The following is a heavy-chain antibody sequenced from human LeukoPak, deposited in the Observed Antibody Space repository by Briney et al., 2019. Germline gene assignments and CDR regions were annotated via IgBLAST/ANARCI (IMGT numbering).Heavy chain of an antibody. CDR2: ISASGTGT. Sequence: GGSLRLSCAASGFTFSSYGMSWVRQTPGKGLEWVSAISASGTGTYFADSVKGRFTISRDNAKNSLYLQMNSLRAEDTAVYYCASLGDDYTGGDYWGQGTLVTVSS. V-gene: IGHV3-23*01. D-gene: IGHD4-11*01. CDR1: GFTFSSYG. J-gene: IGHJ4*02. CDR3: ASLGDDYTGGDY.